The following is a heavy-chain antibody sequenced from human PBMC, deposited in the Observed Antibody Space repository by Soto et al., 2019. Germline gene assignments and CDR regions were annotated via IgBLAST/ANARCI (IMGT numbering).Heavy chain of an antibody. CDR2: ISRSSSTI. CDR1: GFTFSSYS. V-gene: IGHV3-48*01. Sequence: PGGSLRLSCAASGFTFSSYSMNWVRQAPGKGLEWVSYISRSSSTIYYADSVKGRFTISRDNAKNSLYLEMNSLRAEDTAVYYCARTRQSRGNIGGQGKRATFSS. D-gene: IGHD6-13*01. CDR3: ARTRQSRGNI. J-gene: IGHJ3*02.